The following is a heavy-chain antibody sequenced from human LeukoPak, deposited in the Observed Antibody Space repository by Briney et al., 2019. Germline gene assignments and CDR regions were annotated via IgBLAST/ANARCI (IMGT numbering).Heavy chain of an antibody. V-gene: IGHV1-18*01. CDR1: GYTFTSYG. CDR3: ARDLSGYYYPEYFDY. J-gene: IGHJ4*02. Sequence: ASVKVSCKASGYTFTSYGISWVRQAPGQGLEWMGWISAYNGNTNYAQKLQGRVTMTTDTSTSTAYMELRSLRSDDTAVYYCARDLSGYYYPEYFDYWGQGTLVTVSS. D-gene: IGHD3-22*01. CDR2: ISAYNGNT.